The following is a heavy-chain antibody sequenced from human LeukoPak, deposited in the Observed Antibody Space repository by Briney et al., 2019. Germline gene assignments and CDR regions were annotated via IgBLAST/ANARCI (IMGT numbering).Heavy chain of an antibody. Sequence: SETLSLTCTVSGGSISSYYWSWIRQPPGKGLEWIGYIYYSGSTNYNPSLKSRVTISVDTSKNQSSLKLSSVTAADTAVYYCARAEYSSGCLDYWGQGTLVTVSS. D-gene: IGHD6-19*01. J-gene: IGHJ4*02. CDR3: ARAEYSSGCLDY. CDR2: IYYSGST. V-gene: IGHV4-59*01. CDR1: GGSISSYY.